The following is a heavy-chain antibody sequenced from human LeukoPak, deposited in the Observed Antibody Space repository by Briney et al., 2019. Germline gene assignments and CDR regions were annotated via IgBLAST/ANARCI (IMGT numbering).Heavy chain of an antibody. J-gene: IGHJ2*01. Sequence: GGSLRLSCAASGFTFSSYSMNWVRQAPGKGLEWVSSISSSSSYIYYADSVKGRFTISRDNAKNSLYLQMSSLRDEDTAVYYCAKNNDYGGSYWYFDLWGRGTLVTVSS. CDR2: ISSSSSYI. D-gene: IGHD4-23*01. CDR1: GFTFSSYS. CDR3: AKNNDYGGSYWYFDL. V-gene: IGHV3-21*01.